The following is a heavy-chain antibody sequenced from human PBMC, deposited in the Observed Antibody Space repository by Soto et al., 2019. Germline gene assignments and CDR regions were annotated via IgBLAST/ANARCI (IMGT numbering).Heavy chain of an antibody. Sequence: GSLRLSCSASGFTFSIYAMHWVRQAPGQGLEYVSTISTNGGSTYYADSVKGRFAISRDNSKNTVFLQMSSLRAEDTAVYYCVKGDHYYVGGAHYPFDFSGKGT. V-gene: IGHV3-64D*06. D-gene: IGHD3-10*02. CDR1: GFTFSIYA. CDR3: VKGDHYYVGGAHYPFDF. J-gene: IGHJ4*02. CDR2: ISTNGGST.